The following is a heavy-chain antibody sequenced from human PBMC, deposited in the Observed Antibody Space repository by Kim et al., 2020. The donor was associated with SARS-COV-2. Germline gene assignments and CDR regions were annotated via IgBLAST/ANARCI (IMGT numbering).Heavy chain of an antibody. V-gene: IGHV1-8*01. D-gene: IGHD2-15*01. Sequence: ASVKVSCKASGYTFTSYDINWVRQATGQGLEWMGWMNPNSGNTGYAQKFQGRVTMTRNTSISTAYMELSSLRSEDTAVYYCARRPRCQGGSGGSCYYYYYYMDVWGKGTTVTVSS. J-gene: IGHJ6*03. CDR1: GYTFTSYD. CDR2: MNPNSGNT. CDR3: ARRPRCQGGSGGSCYYYYYYMDV.